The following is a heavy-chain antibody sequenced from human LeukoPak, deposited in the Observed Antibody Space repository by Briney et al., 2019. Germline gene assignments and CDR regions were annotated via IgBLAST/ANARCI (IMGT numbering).Heavy chain of an antibody. CDR1: GFTVSSNY. CDR3: ARAGLGYSGLFDY. Sequence: GGSLRLSCAASGFTVSSNYMSWVRQAPGKGLKWVSVIYSGGSTYYADSVKGRFTISRDNSKNTLYLQMNSLRAEDTAVYYCARAGLGYSGLFDYWGQGTLVTASS. V-gene: IGHV3-53*01. D-gene: IGHD1-26*01. CDR2: IYSGGST. J-gene: IGHJ4*02.